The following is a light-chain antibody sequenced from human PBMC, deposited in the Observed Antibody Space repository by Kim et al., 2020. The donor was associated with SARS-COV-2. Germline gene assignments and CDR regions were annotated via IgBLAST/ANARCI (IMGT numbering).Light chain of an antibody. CDR3: QQSYNSPPEVT. Sequence: VGDSVTTTSRASQNISNFLNWYQQKPGKAPKYLIYSASFLHTGVPSRFSGSGSGTDFTLTISNVQPEDFATYYCQQSYNSPPEVTFGQGTRLEIK. J-gene: IGKJ5*01. CDR2: SAS. V-gene: IGKV1-39*01. CDR1: QNISNF.